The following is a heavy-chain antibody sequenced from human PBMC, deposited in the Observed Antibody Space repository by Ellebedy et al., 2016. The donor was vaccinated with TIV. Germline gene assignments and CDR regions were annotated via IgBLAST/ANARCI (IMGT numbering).Heavy chain of an antibody. CDR2: LYAGGST. D-gene: IGHD2-2*01. Sequence: GESLKISXVASGVTVRDNFISWVRQAPGKGLEWVSFLYAGGSTNYAHSVKGRFTVFRDDSLDTVHLQMNSLRVEDTAIYYCARGREYCTSATCHTWLDPWGQGTLVTVSS. CDR1: GVTVRDNF. V-gene: IGHV3-53*01. J-gene: IGHJ5*02. CDR3: ARGREYCTSATCHTWLDP.